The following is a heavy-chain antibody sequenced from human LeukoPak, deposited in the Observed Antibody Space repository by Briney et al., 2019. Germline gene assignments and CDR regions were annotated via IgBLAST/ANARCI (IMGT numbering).Heavy chain of an antibody. J-gene: IGHJ4*02. V-gene: IGHV3-23*01. Sequence: PGGSLRLSCAASGFTFNSYAMSWVRQAPGKGLEWVSAISGSGGSTYYADSVKGRFTISRDNSKNTLYLQMNSLRAEDTAVYYCAKRATVNGEKYYFDYWGQGTLVTVSS. CDR2: ISGSGGST. D-gene: IGHD4-11*01. CDR1: GFTFNSYA. CDR3: AKRATVNGEKYYFDY.